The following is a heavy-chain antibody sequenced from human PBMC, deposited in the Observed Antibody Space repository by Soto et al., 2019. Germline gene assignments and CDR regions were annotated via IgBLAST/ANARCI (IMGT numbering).Heavy chain of an antibody. D-gene: IGHD6-13*01. J-gene: IGHJ4*02. Sequence: QVQLQESGPGLVKPSETLSLTCTVSGGSISSYYWSWIRQPPGKGLEWIGYIYYSGSTNYNPSLKSRVPISVDTSKNQFSLKLSSVTAADTAVYYCARGHDRSSWYVYFDYWGQGTLVTVSS. CDR3: ARGHDRSSWYVYFDY. CDR1: GGSISSYY. V-gene: IGHV4-59*01. CDR2: IYYSGST.